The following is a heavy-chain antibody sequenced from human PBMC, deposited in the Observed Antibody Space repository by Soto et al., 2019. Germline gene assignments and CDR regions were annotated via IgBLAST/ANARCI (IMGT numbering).Heavy chain of an antibody. J-gene: IGHJ4*02. Sequence: ASVKASCKASGYTFTAYAIHWVRQAPGQRLDWMGWINAGNGDTKYSQKFQGRVTITTDTSAATAYMELSSLRSEDTAVYYCTLIRFSSGWYFDYWGQGTLVTVSS. CDR3: TLIRFSSGWYFDY. D-gene: IGHD6-19*01. V-gene: IGHV1-3*01. CDR1: GYTFTAYA. CDR2: INAGNGDT.